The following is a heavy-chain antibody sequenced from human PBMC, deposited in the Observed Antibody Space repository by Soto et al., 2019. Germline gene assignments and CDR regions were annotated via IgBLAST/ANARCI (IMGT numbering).Heavy chain of an antibody. V-gene: IGHV3-30-3*01. Sequence: GGSLRLSCAASGFAFTLYAIHWVRQAPGKGLEWVAVISHDGSIKYYTDSVKGRFTISRDNSLHTVYLQMNSLGPEDTAVYFCARSSGVSTPDFDYWGQGALVTVSS. D-gene: IGHD3-10*01. CDR3: ARSSGVSTPDFDY. CDR1: GFAFTLYA. J-gene: IGHJ4*02. CDR2: ISHDGSIK.